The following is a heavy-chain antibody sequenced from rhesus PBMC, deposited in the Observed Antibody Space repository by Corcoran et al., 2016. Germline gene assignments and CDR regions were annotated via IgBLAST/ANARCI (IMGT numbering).Heavy chain of an antibody. V-gene: IGHV4S7*01. Sequence: QLQLQESGPGLVKPSETLSVTCPVSGGAISRGKWWGWIRQSPGKGLEWIGYIYGGSGSTSYNPSLKSRVTISTDTSKNQFSLKLSSVTAADTAVYYCARRVAATSFDYWGQGVLVTVSS. CDR1: GGAISRGKW. CDR3: ARRVAATSFDY. J-gene: IGHJ4*01. D-gene: IGHD4-29*01. CDR2: IYGGSGST.